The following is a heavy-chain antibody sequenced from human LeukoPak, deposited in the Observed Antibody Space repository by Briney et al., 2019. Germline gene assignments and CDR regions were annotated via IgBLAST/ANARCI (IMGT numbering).Heavy chain of an antibody. J-gene: IGHJ4*02. CDR3: ARAGMVRGVSAFDY. V-gene: IGHV1-2*04. D-gene: IGHD3-10*01. CDR2: INPNSGGT. Sequence: GASVKVSCKASGYTFTGYYMHWVRQAPGQGLEWMGWINPNSGGTNYAQKFQGWVTMTRDTSISTAYMELSRLRSDDTAVYYCARAGMVRGVSAFDYWGQGTLVTVSS. CDR1: GYTFTGYY.